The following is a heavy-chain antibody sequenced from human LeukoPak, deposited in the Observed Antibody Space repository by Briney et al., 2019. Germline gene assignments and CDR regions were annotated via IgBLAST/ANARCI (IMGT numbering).Heavy chain of an antibody. Sequence: ASVKVSCKASGYTFTAYYMHWVRQAPGQGLEWMGWINPNSGGTNYAQKFQGRVTMTRDTSISTAYMELSRLRSDDTAEYYYARDRVVVPAAFDYWGQGTLVTVSS. J-gene: IGHJ4*02. CDR3: ARDRVVVPAAFDY. CDR1: GYTFTAYY. V-gene: IGHV1-2*02. CDR2: INPNSGGT. D-gene: IGHD2-2*01.